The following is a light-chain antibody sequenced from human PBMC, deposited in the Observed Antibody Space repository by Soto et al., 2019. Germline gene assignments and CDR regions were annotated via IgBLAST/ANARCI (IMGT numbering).Light chain of an antibody. CDR2: EVS. J-gene: IGLJ1*01. V-gene: IGLV2-14*01. CDR1: SSDVGGYNY. CDR3: SSYTSGSTNV. Sequence: QSALTQPASVSGSPGQSITISCTGTSSDVGGYNYVSWYQQHPGKAPKLMIYEVSNQPSGVSNRFSGSKSGNTASLTISGLQAEDEADYYCSSYTSGSTNVFGTGTKLTVL.